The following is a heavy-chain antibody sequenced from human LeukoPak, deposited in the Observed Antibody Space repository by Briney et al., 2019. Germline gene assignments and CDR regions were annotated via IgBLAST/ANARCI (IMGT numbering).Heavy chain of an antibody. D-gene: IGHD2-15*01. CDR3: ARGARSEVAATFDY. Sequence: PSETLSLTCAVYGGSFSGYYWSWIRQPPGKGLEWIGEINHSGSTNYNPSLKSRVTISVDTSKNQFSLKLSSVTAADTAVYYCARGARSEVAATFDYWGQGTLVTVSS. J-gene: IGHJ4*02. V-gene: IGHV4-34*01. CDR1: GGSFSGYY. CDR2: INHSGST.